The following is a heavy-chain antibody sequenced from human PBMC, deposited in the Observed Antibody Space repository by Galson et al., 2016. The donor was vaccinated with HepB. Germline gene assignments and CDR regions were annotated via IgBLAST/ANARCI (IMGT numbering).Heavy chain of an antibody. CDR3: AGYNYYAMDV. Sequence: SLRLSCAASGFTFSDYWMHWVRQAPGKGLVWVSRINSDGSSTSYADSVKGRFTISRDNAKNTVYLQMNSLRVEDTAVYYCAGYNYYAMDVWGQGTMVTVS. CDR2: INSDGSST. V-gene: IGHV3-74*01. J-gene: IGHJ6*02. CDR1: GFTFSDYW.